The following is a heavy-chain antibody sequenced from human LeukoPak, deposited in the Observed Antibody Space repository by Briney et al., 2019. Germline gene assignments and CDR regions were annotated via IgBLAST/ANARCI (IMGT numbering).Heavy chain of an antibody. Sequence: GGSLRLFCAASGFTFSSYWMHWVRQAPGKGLVWVSHINSDGSDTSYADSVKGRFTISRDDAKNTLYLQMNSLRAEDTAVYYCARGELGLPSYWGQGTLVTVSS. CDR3: ARGELGLPSY. V-gene: IGHV3-74*01. J-gene: IGHJ4*02. D-gene: IGHD7-27*01. CDR1: GFTFSSYW. CDR2: INSDGSDT.